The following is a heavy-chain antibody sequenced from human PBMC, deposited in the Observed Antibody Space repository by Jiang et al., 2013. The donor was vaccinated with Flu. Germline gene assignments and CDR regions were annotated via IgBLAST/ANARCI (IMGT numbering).Heavy chain of an antibody. CDR2: IYTSGST. CDR3: ARDGWGRSGSTLDYYYYYYGMDV. CDR1: GGSISSYY. V-gene: IGHV4-4*07. D-gene: IGHD3-22*01. J-gene: IGHJ6*02. Sequence: GLVKPSETLSLTCTVSGGSISSYYWSWIRQPAGKGLEWIGRIYTSGSTNYNPSLKSRVTMSVDTSKNQFSLKLSSVTAADTAVYYCARDGWGRSGSTLDYYYYYYGMDVWGQGTTVTVSS.